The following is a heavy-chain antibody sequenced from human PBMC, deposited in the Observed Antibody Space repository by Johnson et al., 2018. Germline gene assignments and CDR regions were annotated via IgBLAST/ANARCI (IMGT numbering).Heavy chain of an antibody. Sequence: VQLVESGGGLVQPGGSLRLSCAASGFTFSSYAMSWVRQAPGKGLEWVSATSGSGANRYYADSVKGRFTISRDNSKNTLYRQMNSLRAEDTAVYYCANVWIQLWSPGEAFDIWGKGTMVTVSS. CDR1: GFTFSSYA. J-gene: IGHJ3*02. CDR2: TSGSGANR. CDR3: ANVWIQLWSPGEAFDI. D-gene: IGHD5-18*01. V-gene: IGHV3-23*04.